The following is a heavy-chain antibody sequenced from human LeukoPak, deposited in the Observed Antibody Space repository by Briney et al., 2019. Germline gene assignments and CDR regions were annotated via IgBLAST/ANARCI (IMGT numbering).Heavy chain of an antibody. Sequence: GGSLRLSCAASGFTFSSYSMIWVRQAPGKGLEWVSSIVGSGGYLYYADSLKGRFTISRDNAKNSLYLQMNSLRAEDTAVYYCARFRLSNYDILTGYYYYFDYWGQGTLVTVSS. J-gene: IGHJ4*02. CDR3: ARFRLSNYDILTGYYYYFDY. D-gene: IGHD3-9*01. V-gene: IGHV3-21*01. CDR2: IVGSGGYL. CDR1: GFTFSSYS.